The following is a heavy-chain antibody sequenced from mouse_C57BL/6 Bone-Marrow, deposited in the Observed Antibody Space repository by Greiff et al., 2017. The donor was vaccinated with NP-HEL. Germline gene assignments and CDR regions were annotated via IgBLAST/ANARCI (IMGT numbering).Heavy chain of an antibody. V-gene: IGHV1-81*01. J-gene: IGHJ2*01. CDR1: GYTFTSYG. CDR3: ANRHYGSRGDY. D-gene: IGHD1-1*01. CDR2: IYPRSGNT. Sequence: VHLVESGAELARPGASVKLSCKASGYTFTSYGISWVKQRTGQGLEWIGEIYPRSGNTYYNEKFKGKATLTADKSSSTAYMELRSLTSEDSAVYFCANRHYGSRGDYWGQGTTLTVSS.